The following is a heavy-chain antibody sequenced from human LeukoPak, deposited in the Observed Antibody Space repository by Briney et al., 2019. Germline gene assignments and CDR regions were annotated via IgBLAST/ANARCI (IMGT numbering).Heavy chain of an antibody. J-gene: IGHJ6*02. V-gene: IGHV1-8*01. CDR2: MNPNRGNT. CDR1: GYTFTSYD. Sequence: RASVKVSCKASGYTFTSYDINWVRQATGQGLEWMGWMNPNRGNTGYAQKFQGRVTMTRNTSISTAYMELSSLRSEDTAVYYCASMLQWSVYYYGMDVWGQGTTVTVSS. D-gene: IGHD2-8*01. CDR3: ASMLQWSVYYYGMDV.